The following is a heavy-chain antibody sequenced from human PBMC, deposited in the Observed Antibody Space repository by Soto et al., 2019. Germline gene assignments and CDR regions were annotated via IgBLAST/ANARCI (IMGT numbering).Heavy chain of an antibody. CDR2: IYHSGST. V-gene: IGHV4-4*02. CDR1: GGSISSSNW. D-gene: IGHD5-12*01. J-gene: IGHJ4*02. Sequence: PSETLSLTCAVSGGSISSSNWWSWVRQPPGKGLEWIGEIYHSGSTNYNPSLKSRVTISVDKSKNQFSLKLSSVTAADTAVYYCARGYSGYDYEVDFVDYWGQGTLVTVS. CDR3: ARGYSGYDYEVDFVDY.